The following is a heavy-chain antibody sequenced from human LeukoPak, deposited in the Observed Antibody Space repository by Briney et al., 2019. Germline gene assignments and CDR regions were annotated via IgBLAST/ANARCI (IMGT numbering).Heavy chain of an antibody. V-gene: IGHV3-21*01. Sequence: GGSLRLSCAASGLTYSSCSMNWVRQAPGKGLDWVSSISSSSSYIYYADSVKGRFTISRDNAKNSLYLQMNSLRAEDTAVYYCARVYDFWSGYYNYFDYWGQGTLVTVSS. CDR1: GLTYSSCS. CDR3: ARVYDFWSGYYNYFDY. J-gene: IGHJ4*02. CDR2: ISSSSSYI. D-gene: IGHD3-3*01.